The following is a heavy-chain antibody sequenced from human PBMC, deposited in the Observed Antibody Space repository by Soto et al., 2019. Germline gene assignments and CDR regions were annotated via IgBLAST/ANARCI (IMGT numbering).Heavy chain of an antibody. Sequence: ASVKVSCKASGYTLTSYGISWVRQAPGQGLEWMGWISAYNGNTNYAQKLQGRVTMTTDKSTSTAYMELRSLRSDDKAVYYCASSRVYDSSGYLDAFDIWGQGTMVTVSS. CDR1: GYTLTSYG. CDR2: ISAYNGNT. V-gene: IGHV1-18*01. CDR3: ASSRVYDSSGYLDAFDI. D-gene: IGHD3-22*01. J-gene: IGHJ3*02.